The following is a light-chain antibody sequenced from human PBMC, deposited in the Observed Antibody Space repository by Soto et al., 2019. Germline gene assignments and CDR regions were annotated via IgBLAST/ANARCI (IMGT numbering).Light chain of an antibody. Sequence: EIVMTQSPGTLSLSRGERATLSCRASERIYNAYLGWYQQKPGQAPRLLIYGTSSRATGIPDRFSGSGSGTDFTLTISRLEPEDFAVYYCQQYVSSPWAFGQGTKVDIK. J-gene: IGKJ1*01. CDR3: QQYVSSPWA. CDR2: GTS. CDR1: ERIYNAY. V-gene: IGKV3-20*01.